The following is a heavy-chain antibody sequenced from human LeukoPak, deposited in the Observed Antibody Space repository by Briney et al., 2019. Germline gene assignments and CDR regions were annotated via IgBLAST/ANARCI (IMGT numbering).Heavy chain of an antibody. CDR3: ARDSSGLDPFDY. CDR2: FRSKTDGGTT. V-gene: IGHV3-15*01. Sequence: GGSLRLSCAASGFTFSSAWMSWVRQAPGRGLEWVGRFRSKTDGGTTDYAAPVKGRFTISRDDSKNTLYLQMNSLKTEDTAVYYCARDSSGLDPFDYWGQGTLVTVSS. CDR1: GFTFSSAW. D-gene: IGHD6-19*01. J-gene: IGHJ4*02.